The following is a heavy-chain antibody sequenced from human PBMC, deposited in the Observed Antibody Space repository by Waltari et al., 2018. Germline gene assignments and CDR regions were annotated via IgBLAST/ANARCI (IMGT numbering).Heavy chain of an antibody. D-gene: IGHD6-19*01. Sequence: QVQLQESGPGLVKPSETLSLTCAVSGYSISSGYYWGWIRQPQGKGLEWIGSIYHSGSTYYNPSLKSRVTISVDTSKNQFSLKLSSVTAADTAVYYCARDVAGIAVAGAAFDIWGQGTMVTVSS. CDR2: IYHSGST. CDR3: ARDVAGIAVAGAAFDI. V-gene: IGHV4-38-2*02. CDR1: GYSISSGYY. J-gene: IGHJ3*02.